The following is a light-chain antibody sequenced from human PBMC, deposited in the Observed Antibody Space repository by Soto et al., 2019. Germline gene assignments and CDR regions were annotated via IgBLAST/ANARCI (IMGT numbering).Light chain of an antibody. J-gene: IGKJ1*01. V-gene: IGKV1-17*03. CDR3: QHYSAFSVT. Sequence: DIQMTQSPSDMSASVGDRVTITCRASQDISNFLVWFQQRPGKVPKRLMYSANRLESGVPSRFSGSGSGTQFTLTISSLQPEDLATYYCQHYSAFSVTFGQGTKVDI. CDR1: QDISNF. CDR2: SAN.